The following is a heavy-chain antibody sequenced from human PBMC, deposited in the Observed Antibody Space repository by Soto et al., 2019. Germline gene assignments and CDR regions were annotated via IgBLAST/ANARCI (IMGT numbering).Heavy chain of an antibody. D-gene: IGHD6-19*01. CDR3: ARGMGGRYDYAFDI. V-gene: IGHV1-3*01. CDR1: GYTFTKYT. CDR2: INAGNGNT. J-gene: IGHJ3*02. Sequence: QVQLVQSGAEVKKPGASVKVSCKTSGYTFTKYTMHWVRQAPGQRLEWMGWINAGNGNTKYSQKFQGRVTITRDTSASTAYMELSSLRSEDTAVYYCARGMGGRYDYAFDIWGQGTMVTVSS.